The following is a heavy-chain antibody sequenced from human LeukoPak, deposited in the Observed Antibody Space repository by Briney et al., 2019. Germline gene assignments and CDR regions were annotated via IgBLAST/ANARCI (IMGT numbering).Heavy chain of an antibody. D-gene: IGHD6-19*01. Sequence: GGSLRLSCAASGFTFSSYAMHWVRQAPGKGLEWVADISYDGSNKYYADSVKGRFTISRDNSKNTLYLQMNSLRAEDTAVYYCARAGYSSGWGPDYWGQETLVTVSS. CDR3: ARAGYSSGWGPDY. V-gene: IGHV3-30-3*01. J-gene: IGHJ4*02. CDR2: ISYDGSNK. CDR1: GFTFSSYA.